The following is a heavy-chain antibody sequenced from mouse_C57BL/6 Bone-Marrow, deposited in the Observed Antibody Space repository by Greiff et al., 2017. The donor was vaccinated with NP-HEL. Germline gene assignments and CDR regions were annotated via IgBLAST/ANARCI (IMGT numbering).Heavy chain of an antibody. CDR3: ARRAYSNYDYFDY. J-gene: IGHJ2*01. CDR1: GYTFTDYN. CDR2: INPNNGGT. V-gene: IGHV1-18*01. Sequence: VQLQQSGPELVKPGASVKIPCKASGYTFTDYNMDWVKQSHGKSLEWIGDINPNNGGTIYNQKFKGKATLTVDKSSSTAYMELRSLTSEDTAVYYCARRAYSNYDYFDYWGQGTTLTVSS. D-gene: IGHD2-5*01.